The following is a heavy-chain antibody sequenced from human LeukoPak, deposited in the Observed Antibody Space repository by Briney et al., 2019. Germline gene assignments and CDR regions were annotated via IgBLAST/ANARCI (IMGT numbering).Heavy chain of an antibody. D-gene: IGHD3-22*01. CDR3: TRSQNYYYDSSDY. CDR1: GFTFDDYG. CDR2: IRSKANSYAT. V-gene: IGHV3-73*01. Sequence: GGSLRLSCAASGFTFDDYGMSWVRQASGKGLEWVGRIRSKANSYATAYAASVKGRFTISRDDSKNTAYLQMNSLKTEDTAVYYCTRSQNYYYDSSDYWGQGTLVTVSS. J-gene: IGHJ4*02.